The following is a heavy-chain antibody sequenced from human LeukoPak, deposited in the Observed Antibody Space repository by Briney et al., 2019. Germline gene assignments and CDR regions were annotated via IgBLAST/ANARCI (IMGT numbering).Heavy chain of an antibody. Sequence: SETLSLTCTVSGGSISSSSYYWGWIRQPPGKGLEWIGSIYYSGSTYYNPSLKSRVTISVDTSKNQFSLRLSSVTAADTAVYYCARHGALYSYDSSFDHWGQGTLVTVSS. J-gene: IGHJ4*02. CDR3: ARHGALYSYDSSFDH. D-gene: IGHD3-22*01. CDR1: GGSISSSSYY. V-gene: IGHV4-39*01. CDR2: IYYSGST.